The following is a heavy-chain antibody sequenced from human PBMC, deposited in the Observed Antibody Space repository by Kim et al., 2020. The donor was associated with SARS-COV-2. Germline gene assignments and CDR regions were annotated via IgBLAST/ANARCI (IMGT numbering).Heavy chain of an antibody. V-gene: IGHV4-34*01. Sequence: SETLSLTCAVYGGSFSGYYWSWIRQPPGKGLEWIGEINHSGSTNYNPSLKSRVTISVDTSKNQFSLKLSSVTAADTAVYYCARYSCAGGFPVYWGQGTLVTVSS. CDR3: ARYSCAGGFPVY. CDR2: INHSGST. CDR1: GGSFSGYY. D-gene: IGHD6-25*01. J-gene: IGHJ4*02.